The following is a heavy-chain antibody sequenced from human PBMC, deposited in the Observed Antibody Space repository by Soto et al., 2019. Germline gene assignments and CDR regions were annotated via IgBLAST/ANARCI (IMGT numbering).Heavy chain of an antibody. J-gene: IGHJ2*01. CDR1: GFTFSNYA. D-gene: IGHD2-21*01. CDR3: ATDGATQMWRPWYFDL. CDR2: VSHDGNNQ. Sequence: QVQLVESGGGVVQPGRSLRLSCAVSGFTFSNYAMHWVRQAPGKGLEWVAIVSHDGNNQYYADSAKGRFTISRDNSENTLYLQMNSLRTEDTAVFYCATDGATQMWRPWYFDLWGRCTLVPVSS. V-gene: IGHV3-30-3*01.